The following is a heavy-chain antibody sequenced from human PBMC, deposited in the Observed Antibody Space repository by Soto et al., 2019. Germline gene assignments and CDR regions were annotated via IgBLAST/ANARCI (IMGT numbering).Heavy chain of an antibody. CDR2: ISGSGIST. Sequence: PGGSLRLSCAASGFTFSTYPMSWVRQAPGKGLEWVPGISGSGISTYYTDSVKGRFTISRDNSKNTVFLQMNSLRDEDTAVYYCVKPPVITASYYYYDMDVWGQGTTVTV. CDR1: GFTFSTYP. V-gene: IGHV3-23*01. CDR3: VKPPVITASYYYYDMDV. D-gene: IGHD4-4*01. J-gene: IGHJ6*02.